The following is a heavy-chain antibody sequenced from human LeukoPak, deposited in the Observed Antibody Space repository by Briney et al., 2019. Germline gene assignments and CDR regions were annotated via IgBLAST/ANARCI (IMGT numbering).Heavy chain of an antibody. CDR2: ISIGSTSR. CDR1: GFTFSSYR. J-gene: IGHJ4*02. Sequence: GGSLRLSCVASGFTFSSYRMNWVRQAPGKGLEWVSYISIGSTSRFYADSVKGRFTISRDNAKNSLYLQMNSLRDEDTAVYFCAGGPHAGGYNYFDSWGQGTLVTVSS. CDR3: AGGPHAGGYNYFDS. D-gene: IGHD6-25*01. V-gene: IGHV3-48*02.